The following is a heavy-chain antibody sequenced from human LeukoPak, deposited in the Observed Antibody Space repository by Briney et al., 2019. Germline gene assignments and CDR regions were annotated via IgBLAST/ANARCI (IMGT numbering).Heavy chain of an antibody. CDR1: GYTFTSYY. CDR3: ARMFRPYSGYDVPDF. Sequence: VASVKVSCKASGYTFTSYYMHWVRQAPGQGLEWMGIINPSGGSTRNAQKFQGRVTMTRDTSTSTVYMGLSSLRSEDTAVYYCARMFRPYSGYDVPDFWGQGTLVTASS. CDR2: INPSGGST. V-gene: IGHV1-46*01. J-gene: IGHJ4*02. D-gene: IGHD5-12*01.